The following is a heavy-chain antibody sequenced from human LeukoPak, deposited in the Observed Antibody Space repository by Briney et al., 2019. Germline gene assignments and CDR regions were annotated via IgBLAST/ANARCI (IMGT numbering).Heavy chain of an antibody. CDR3: ATPAWRYCSSTSCYRDYYYGMDV. CDR1: GGSFSGYY. V-gene: IGHV4-34*01. D-gene: IGHD2-2*02. CDR2: INHSGST. Sequence: SETLSLTCAVYGGSFSGYYWSWIRQPPGKGLEWIGEINHSGSTNYNPSLKSRVTISVDTSKNQFSLKLSSVTAADTAVYYCATPAWRYCSSTSCYRDYYYGMDVWGQGTTVTVSS. J-gene: IGHJ6*02.